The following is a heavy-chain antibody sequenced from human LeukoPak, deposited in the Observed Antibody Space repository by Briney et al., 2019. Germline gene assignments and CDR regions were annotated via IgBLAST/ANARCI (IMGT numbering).Heavy chain of an antibody. CDR2: INSDGSST. CDR3: ERRIAVAGNFDY. Sequence: GGSLRLSCAASGFTFSSYWMHWVRQAPGKGLVWVSRINSDGSSTSYADSVKGRFTISRDNAKNTLYLQMNSLRAEDTAVYYCERRIAVAGNFDYWGQGTLVTVSS. J-gene: IGHJ4*02. V-gene: IGHV3-74*01. D-gene: IGHD6-19*01. CDR1: GFTFSSYW.